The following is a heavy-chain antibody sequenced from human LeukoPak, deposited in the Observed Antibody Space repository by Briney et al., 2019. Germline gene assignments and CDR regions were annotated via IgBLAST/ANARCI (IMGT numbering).Heavy chain of an antibody. CDR3: ARVPILTGSYYFDY. V-gene: IGHV3-64*01. CDR2: INANGDNT. CDR1: GFTFSSYA. J-gene: IGHJ4*02. Sequence: PGGSLRLSRAASGFTFSSYAFHWVRQAPGKGLEYVSAINANGDNTYYANSVKGRFTISRDNSKNTLYLQMGSLRTEDMAVYYCARVPILTGSYYFDYWGQGILVTVSS. D-gene: IGHD3-9*01.